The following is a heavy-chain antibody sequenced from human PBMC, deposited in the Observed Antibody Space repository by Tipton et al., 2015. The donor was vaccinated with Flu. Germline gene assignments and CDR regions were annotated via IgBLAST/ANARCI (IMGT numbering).Heavy chain of an antibody. CDR1: GGSISSYY. V-gene: IGHV4-59*08. D-gene: IGHD2-15*01. Sequence: TLSLTCTVSGGSISSYYWSWIRQPPGKGLEWIGYIYYSGSTNYNPSLKSRVTISVDTSKNQFSLKLSSVTAADTAVYYCARRRGYFGYWGQGTLVTVSS. CDR3: ARRRGYFGY. J-gene: IGHJ4*02. CDR2: IYYSGST.